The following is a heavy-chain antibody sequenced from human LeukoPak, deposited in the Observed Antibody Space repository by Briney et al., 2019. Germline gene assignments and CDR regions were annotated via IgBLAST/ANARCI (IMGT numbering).Heavy chain of an antibody. CDR3: ARDFYDILTGYPAPKDY. J-gene: IGHJ4*02. V-gene: IGHV3-23*01. Sequence: PGGSLRLSCAASGFTFSSYAMSWVRQAPGKGLEWVSAISGSGGSTYYADSVKGRFTISRDNSKNTLYLQMNSLRAEDTAVYYCARDFYDILTGYPAPKDYWGQGTLVTVSS. D-gene: IGHD3-9*01. CDR1: GFTFSSYA. CDR2: ISGSGGST.